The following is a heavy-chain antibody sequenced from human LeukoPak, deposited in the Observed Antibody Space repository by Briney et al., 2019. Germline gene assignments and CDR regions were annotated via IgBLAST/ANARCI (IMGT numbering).Heavy chain of an antibody. D-gene: IGHD2-2*01. CDR2: INTDGSTT. Sequence: PGGSLRLSCAASGFIFSTYWMRWVRHAPGKGLVWVSRINTDGSTTNYADSVKGRFTISRDNAKNTLYLQMNGLRVEDTAVYYCARGYCSSPGCSAGWFDTWGQGTLISVSS. CDR3: ARGYCSSPGCSAGWFDT. J-gene: IGHJ5*02. V-gene: IGHV3-74*01. CDR1: GFIFSTYW.